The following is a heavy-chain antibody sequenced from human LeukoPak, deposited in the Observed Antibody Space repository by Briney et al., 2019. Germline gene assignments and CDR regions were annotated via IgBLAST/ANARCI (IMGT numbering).Heavy chain of an antibody. CDR3: AKDSSTGDYPDY. J-gene: IGHJ4*02. V-gene: IGHV3-30*18. CDR1: GFTFSSYG. CDR2: ISYDGSNK. Sequence: GGSLRLSCAASGFTFSSYGMHWVRQAPGKGLEWVAVISYDGSNKYYADSVKGRFTISRDNSKNTLHLQMNSLRAEDTAVYYCAKDSSTGDYPDYWGQGTLVTVSS. D-gene: IGHD6-13*01.